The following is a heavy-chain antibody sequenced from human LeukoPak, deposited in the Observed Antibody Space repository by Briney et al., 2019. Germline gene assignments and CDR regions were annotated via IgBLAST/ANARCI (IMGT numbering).Heavy chain of an antibody. J-gene: IGHJ4*02. CDR2: INHSGST. CDR1: GYSISSGYY. D-gene: IGHD3-22*01. V-gene: IGHV4-38-2*02. Sequence: SETLSLTCTVSGYSISSGYYWSWIRQPPGKGLEWIGEINHSGSTNYNPSLKSRVTISVDTSKNQFSLKLSSVTAADTAVYYCARGPRSYYYDSSALMRGYFDYWGQGTLVTVSS. CDR3: ARGPRSYYYDSSALMRGYFDY.